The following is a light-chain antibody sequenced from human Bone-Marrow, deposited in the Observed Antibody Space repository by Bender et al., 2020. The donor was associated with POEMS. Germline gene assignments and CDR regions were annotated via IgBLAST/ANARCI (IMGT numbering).Light chain of an antibody. CDR1: SSNIGTNP. CDR2: INN. CDR3: SSYVGSNNWV. V-gene: IGLV1-44*01. Sequence: QSVLTQPPSASGTPGQRVTISCSGSSSNIGTNPVNWYQQLPGTAPKLLIYINNQRPSGVPDRFSGSKSGNTASLTVSDLQSEDEADYYCSSYVGSNNWVFGGGTKMTVL. J-gene: IGLJ3*02.